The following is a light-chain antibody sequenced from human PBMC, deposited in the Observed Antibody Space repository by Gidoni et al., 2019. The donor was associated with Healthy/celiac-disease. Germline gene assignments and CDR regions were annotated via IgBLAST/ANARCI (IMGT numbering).Light chain of an antibody. CDR2: GAS. CDR1: HSVSSN. V-gene: IGKV3-15*01. CDR3: QQYNNWPLT. J-gene: IGKJ4*01. Sequence: DIVLTQSPATLSVYPGGRTTLSCRASHSVSSNLAWYQQKPGQAPRLVIFGASIGATGIPARFSGSGSGTDFTLTISSLQSEDFAVYYCQQYNNWPLTFGGGTKVEIE.